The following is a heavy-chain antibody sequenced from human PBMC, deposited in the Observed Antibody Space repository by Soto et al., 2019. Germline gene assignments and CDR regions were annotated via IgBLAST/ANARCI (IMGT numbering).Heavy chain of an antibody. CDR2: IGTAGDT. CDR3: ARGGYDSDYYFYYGMDV. J-gene: IGHJ6*02. CDR1: GFTFSRYD. Sequence: PGGSLRLSCEASGFTFSRYDMHWVRQATGKGLEWVSAIGTAGDTYYPGSVKGRFTVSRENAKNSLYLQMNSLSAGDTAVYYCARGGYDSDYYFYYGMDVWCQGTTVTVS. V-gene: IGHV3-13*01. D-gene: IGHD5-12*01.